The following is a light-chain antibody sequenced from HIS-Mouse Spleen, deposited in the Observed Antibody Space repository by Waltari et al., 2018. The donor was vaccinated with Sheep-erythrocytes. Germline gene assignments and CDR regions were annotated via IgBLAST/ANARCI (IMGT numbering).Light chain of an antibody. V-gene: IGKV4-1*01. CDR1: QSVLYSSNNKNY. Sequence: DIVMTQSPDSLAVSLGERATINCKSSQSVLYSSNNKNYLAWYQQKPGQPHKLLIYCASTRESGVPDRFSGSGSGTDFTLTISSLQAEDVAVYYCQQYYSTPLTFGGGTKVEIK. CDR3: QQYYSTPLT. CDR2: CAS. J-gene: IGKJ4*01.